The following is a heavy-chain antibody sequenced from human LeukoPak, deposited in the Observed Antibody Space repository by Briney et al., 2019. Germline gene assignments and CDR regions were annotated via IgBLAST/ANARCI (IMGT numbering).Heavy chain of an antibody. V-gene: IGHV3-7*03. CDR3: ARGGGLDV. CDR1: GFSFSDYY. Sequence: GGSLRLSCAASGFSFSDYYMSWIRQAPGKGLEWVASINHNGNVNYYVDSVKGRFTISRDNAKNSLYLQMSNLRAEDTAVYFCARGGGLDVWGQGATVTVSS. J-gene: IGHJ6*02. D-gene: IGHD3-16*01. CDR2: INHNGNVN.